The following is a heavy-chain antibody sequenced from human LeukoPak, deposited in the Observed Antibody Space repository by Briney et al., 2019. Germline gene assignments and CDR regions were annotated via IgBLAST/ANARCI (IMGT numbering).Heavy chain of an antibody. J-gene: IGHJ4*02. V-gene: IGHV3-30*04. D-gene: IGHD3-10*01. Sequence: GGSLRLSCAASGITFRNYAMHWVRQAPGKGLEWVAVTTYDASDKDYADSVRGRFTISRDNSKNTLYLQMNSLRPEDTAVYFCARDGAGTYLPDYWGQGILVTVSS. CDR1: GITFRNYA. CDR3: ARDGAGTYLPDY. CDR2: TTYDASDK.